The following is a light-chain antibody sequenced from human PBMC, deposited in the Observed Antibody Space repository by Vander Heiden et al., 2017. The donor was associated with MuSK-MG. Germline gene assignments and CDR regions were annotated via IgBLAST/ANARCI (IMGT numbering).Light chain of an antibody. V-gene: IGKV1-5*03. CDR1: QSISTW. Sequence: IHLTQSPSTLSASVGDRVTITCRASQSISTWLAWYQQKPGQAPKLLIYKASSLDSGVPARFSGSGSGTEFTLTISSLQPDDFATYYCQQYNSYPRTFGQGTKVEIK. CDR3: QQYNSYPRT. CDR2: KAS. J-gene: IGKJ1*01.